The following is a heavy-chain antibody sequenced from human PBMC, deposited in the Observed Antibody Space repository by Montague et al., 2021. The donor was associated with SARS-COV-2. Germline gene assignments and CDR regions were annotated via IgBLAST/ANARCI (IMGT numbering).Heavy chain of an antibody. V-gene: IGHV3-7*01. CDR3: ARDSFWSGYYTDYYGMDV. J-gene: IGHJ6*02. D-gene: IGHD3-3*01. CDR2: IKQDGSEK. Sequence: SLRLSGAASGFTFSSYWMSWVRQAPGKGLEWVANIKQDGSEKYYVDSVKGRFTISRDNAKNSLYLQMNSLRAEDTAVYYCARDSFWSGYYTDYYGMDVWGQGTTVTVSS. CDR1: GFTFSSYW.